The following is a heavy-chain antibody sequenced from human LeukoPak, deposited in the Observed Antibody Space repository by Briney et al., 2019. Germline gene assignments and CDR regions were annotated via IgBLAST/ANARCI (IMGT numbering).Heavy chain of an antibody. CDR1: GGSFSGDY. Sequence: SETLSLTCGLYGGSFSGDYWSWIRQSPGKGLEWIGEIHERGSTSYNPSLESRVTISVDKSKNQFSLNLTSVTAADTAVYYCARGTRPPRPWNYYYYYYMDVWGKGTTVTVSS. D-gene: IGHD2-2*01. V-gene: IGHV4-34*01. CDR3: ARGTRPPRPWNYYYYYYMDV. CDR2: IHERGST. J-gene: IGHJ6*03.